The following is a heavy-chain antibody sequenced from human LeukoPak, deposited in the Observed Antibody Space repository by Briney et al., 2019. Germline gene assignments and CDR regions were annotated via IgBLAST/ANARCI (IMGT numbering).Heavy chain of an antibody. V-gene: IGHV4-59*08. J-gene: IGHJ2*01. CDR2: IYYSGST. CDR1: GGSISTYY. CDR3: ARSDRDLWHFDL. Sequence: SETLSLTCTVSGGSISTYYWSWIRQPPGKGLEWIGYIYYSGSTNYNPSLKSRVTVSVDTSKNQFSLKLSSVTAADTAVYYCARSDRDLWHFDLWGRGTLVTVSS.